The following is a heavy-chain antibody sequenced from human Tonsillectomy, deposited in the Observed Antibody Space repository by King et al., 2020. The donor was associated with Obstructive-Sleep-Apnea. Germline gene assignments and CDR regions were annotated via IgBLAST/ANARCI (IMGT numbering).Heavy chain of an antibody. CDR2: IIVSGGGT. V-gene: IGHV3-23*04. J-gene: IGHJ5*02. Sequence: VQLVESGGGLVQPGGSLSLSCAASGFTFSSYAISWVRQAPGKGLYWFSAIIVSGGGTYYADSVKGRFTISRDNSKNTLYLQMNSLRAEDTAVYYCAKGGMTTPDPWGQGTLVTVSS. D-gene: IGHD4-17*01. CDR1: GFTFSSYA. CDR3: AKGGMTTPDP.